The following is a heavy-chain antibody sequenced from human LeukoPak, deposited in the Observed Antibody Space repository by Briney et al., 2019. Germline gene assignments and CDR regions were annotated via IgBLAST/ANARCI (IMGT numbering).Heavy chain of an antibody. J-gene: IGHJ3*02. Sequence: GGSLTLSCAASGFTFSGSAMHWIRQASGKGLEWVGRIRSKANGYATAYAASVKGRFTISRDDSKNTTYLQMNSLKTEDTAVYYCASPTRSGSYEPNAFDIWGQGTMVTVSS. CDR2: IRSKANGYAT. D-gene: IGHD1-26*01. CDR1: GFTFSGSA. CDR3: ASPTRSGSYEPNAFDI. V-gene: IGHV3-73*01.